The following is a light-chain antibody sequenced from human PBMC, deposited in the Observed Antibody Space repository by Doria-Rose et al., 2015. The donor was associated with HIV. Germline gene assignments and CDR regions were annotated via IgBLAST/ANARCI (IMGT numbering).Light chain of an antibody. V-gene: IGKV3-20*01. J-gene: IGKJ5*01. CDR1: QRVKSSY. CDR3: QQYGTSRGT. Sequence: TQSPGTLSLSPGERATLSCRASQRVKSSYLAWYQQKPGQAPRLLIYDASTRATGIPDRFSGSESGTDFTLTISRLEPEDVAMYYCQQYGTSRGTFGQGTRLEIK. CDR2: DAS.